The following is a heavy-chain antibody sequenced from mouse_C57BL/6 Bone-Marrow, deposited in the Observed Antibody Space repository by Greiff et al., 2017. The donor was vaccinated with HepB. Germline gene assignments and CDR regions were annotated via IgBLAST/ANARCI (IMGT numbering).Heavy chain of an antibody. CDR2: IDPSDSYT. V-gene: IGHV1-59*01. Sequence: QVQLQQPGAELVRPGTSVKLSCKASGYTFTSYWMHWVKQRPGQGLEWIGVIDPSDSYTNYNQKFKGKATLTVDTSSSTAYMQLSSLTSEDSVVYYCAREVWDYDVAYWGQGTLVTVSA. D-gene: IGHD2-4*01. CDR3: AREVWDYDVAY. CDR1: GYTFTSYW. J-gene: IGHJ3*01.